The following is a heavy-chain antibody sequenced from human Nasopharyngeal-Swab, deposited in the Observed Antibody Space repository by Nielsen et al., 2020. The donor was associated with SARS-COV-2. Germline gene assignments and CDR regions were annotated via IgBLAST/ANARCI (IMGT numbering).Heavy chain of an antibody. CDR3: ARVGYKGWFDP. D-gene: IGHD5-18*01. Sequence: ASVKVSCKASGYTFTSYAMHWVRQAPGQRLEWMGWINAGNGNTKYSQKFQGRVAITRDTSASTAYMELSSLRSGDTAVYYCARVGYKGWFDPWGQGTLVTVSS. V-gene: IGHV1-3*01. CDR2: INAGNGNT. CDR1: GYTFTSYA. J-gene: IGHJ5*02.